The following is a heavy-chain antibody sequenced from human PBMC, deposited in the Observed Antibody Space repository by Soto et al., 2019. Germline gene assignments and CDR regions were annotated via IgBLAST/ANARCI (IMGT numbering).Heavy chain of an antibody. CDR1: GFTFDDYT. CDR3: AKGPSGALDYYYGMDV. V-gene: IGHV3-43*01. J-gene: IGHJ6*02. Sequence: GGSLRLSCAASGFTFDDYTMHWVRQAPGKGLEWVSLISWDGGSTYYADSVKGRFTISRDNSKNSLYLQMNSLRTEDTALYYCAKGPSGALDYYYGMDVWGQGTTVTVS. D-gene: IGHD3-10*01. CDR2: ISWDGGST.